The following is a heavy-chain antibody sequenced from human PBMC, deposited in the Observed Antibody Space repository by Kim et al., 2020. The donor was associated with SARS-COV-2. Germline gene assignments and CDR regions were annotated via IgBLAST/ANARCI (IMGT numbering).Heavy chain of an antibody. V-gene: IGHV1-69*04. J-gene: IGHJ4*02. CDR3: ARDRYCSATNCYFDY. Sequence: NFQGKVSITADKSTNTAFMELTSLRSEDTAVYYCARDRYCSATNCYFDYWGQGTLVTVSS. D-gene: IGHD2-15*01.